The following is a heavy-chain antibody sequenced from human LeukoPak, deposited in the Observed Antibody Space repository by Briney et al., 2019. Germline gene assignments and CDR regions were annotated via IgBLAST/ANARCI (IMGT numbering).Heavy chain of an antibody. Sequence: PGRSLRLSCADSGFTFDDYAMHWVRQAPGKGLEWVSGISWNTGSIGYADSVKGRFTISRDNAKNSLYLQMNSLRAEDTALYYCAKDIGGSAFDSWGQGTLVTVSS. CDR3: AKDIGGSAFDS. J-gene: IGHJ4*02. CDR2: ISWNTGSI. V-gene: IGHV3-9*01. D-gene: IGHD1-26*01. CDR1: GFTFDDYA.